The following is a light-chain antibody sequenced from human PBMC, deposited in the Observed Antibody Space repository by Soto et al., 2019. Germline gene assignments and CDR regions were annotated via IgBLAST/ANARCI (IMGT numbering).Light chain of an antibody. CDR3: ATWDDSLNGVV. V-gene: IGLV1-44*01. CDR2: ENN. Sequence: QSVLTQPPSASGTPGQRVTISCSGSRSNVYNKVVNWYQHLPGTAPRLLIYENNLRPSGVPERFSGSKSGTSASLAISGLRSEDEGDYYCATWDDSLNGVVFGGGTKLTVL. J-gene: IGLJ2*01. CDR1: RSNVYNKV.